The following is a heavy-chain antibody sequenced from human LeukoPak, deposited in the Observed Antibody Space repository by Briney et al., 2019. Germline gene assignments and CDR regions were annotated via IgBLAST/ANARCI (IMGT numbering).Heavy chain of an antibody. D-gene: IGHD2-15*01. CDR2: IYYSGTT. CDR1: GGSISSGDSY. J-gene: IGHJ3*02. Sequence: SETLSLTCTVSGGSISSGDSYWSWIRQPPGKGLEGIGYIYYSGTTYYNPSLKSRITISVDTSKNQFSLKLSSVTAADTAVYYCARNGYCSGGSCYSNNAFDIWGQGTMVTVSP. CDR3: ARNGYCSGGSCYSNNAFDI. V-gene: IGHV4-31*03.